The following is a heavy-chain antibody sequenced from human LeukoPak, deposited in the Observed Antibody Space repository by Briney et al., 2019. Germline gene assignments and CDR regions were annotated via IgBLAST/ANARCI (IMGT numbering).Heavy chain of an antibody. D-gene: IGHD1-1*01. Sequence: SETLSLTCTVSGGSISSSSDYWGWIRQAPGKGLEWIGSIYYHENTYYNSSLKSRVTISVDTSKNQFSLKLNSVTAADTAVYFCARRAYSAAYWKHLDYWGQGTLVTVSS. CDR1: GGSISSSSDY. CDR3: ARRAYSAAYWKHLDY. J-gene: IGHJ4*02. V-gene: IGHV4-39*01. CDR2: IYYHENT.